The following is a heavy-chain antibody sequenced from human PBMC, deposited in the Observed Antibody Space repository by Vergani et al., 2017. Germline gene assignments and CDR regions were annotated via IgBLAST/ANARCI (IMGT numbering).Heavy chain of an antibody. CDR1: GYSFTNYW. Sequence: EVQLVQSGAEVKKPGESLNISCQISGYSFTNYWIGWVRQMPGKGLEWMGIIHPADSDTRYSPSFQGQVTISVNKSISTAYLQRSSMTASDSAMYYCARVYGRDSSGSKYFDYWGQGTLVTVSS. CDR3: ARVYGRDSSGSKYFDY. D-gene: IGHD3-22*01. V-gene: IGHV5-51*01. J-gene: IGHJ4*02. CDR2: IHPADSDT.